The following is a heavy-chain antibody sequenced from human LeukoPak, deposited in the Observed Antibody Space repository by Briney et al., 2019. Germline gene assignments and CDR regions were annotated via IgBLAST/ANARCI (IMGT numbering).Heavy chain of an antibody. V-gene: IGHV4-34*01. CDR3: ARLYDSSGYSTLDY. J-gene: IGHJ4*02. CDR1: GGSFSGYY. CDR2: INHSGST. D-gene: IGHD3-22*01. Sequence: SETLSLTCAVYGGSFSGYYWSWIRQPPGKGLEWIGEINHSGSTNYNPSLKSRVTISVDTSKNQFSLKLSSVTAADTAVYYCARLYDSSGYSTLDYWGQGTLVTVSS.